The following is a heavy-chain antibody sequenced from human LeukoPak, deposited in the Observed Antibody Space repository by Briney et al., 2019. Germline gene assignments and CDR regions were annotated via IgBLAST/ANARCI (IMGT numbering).Heavy chain of an antibody. Sequence: GGSLRLSCAASGFTISSYAMSWVRQAPGKGLEWVSGITGSGDGTYYADSVKGRFIISRDNSKNTLYLQMNSLRAEDTAVYYCAPEVGYFDWFTNFDYWGQGTLVTVSS. CDR2: ITGSGDGT. CDR3: APEVGYFDWFTNFDY. CDR1: GFTISSYA. V-gene: IGHV3-23*01. D-gene: IGHD3-9*01. J-gene: IGHJ4*02.